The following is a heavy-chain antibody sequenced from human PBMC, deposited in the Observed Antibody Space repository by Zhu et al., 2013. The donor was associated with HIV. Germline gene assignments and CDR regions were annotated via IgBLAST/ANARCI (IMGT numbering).Heavy chain of an antibody. CDR3: VRHSGHCISGRCHHYFFDY. D-gene: IGHD2-2*01. CDR1: FLHRQRFL. V-gene: IGHV4-38-2*01. J-gene: IGHJ4*02. Sequence: VQLQESGPGLGEAFGDPVPNVRCLXFLHRQRFLLGWSGQPPGKGLEWIGSVSHSSNSYNWSLKSRVTISMDMSKNHIFLHLSSGTVADTAVYYCVRHSGHCISGRCHHYFFDYWGQGILVTVSS. CDR2: VSHSSN.